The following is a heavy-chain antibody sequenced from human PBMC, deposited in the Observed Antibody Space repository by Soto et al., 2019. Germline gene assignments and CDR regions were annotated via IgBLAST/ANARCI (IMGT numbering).Heavy chain of an antibody. V-gene: IGHV3-23*01. J-gene: IGHJ4*02. D-gene: IGHD6-13*01. CDR1: GFTISNYA. CDR2: ISGSGGST. CDR3: AKDQGSSWYEIDY. Sequence: GGSLRLSCAASGFTISNYAVTWVRQAPGKGLEWVSTISGSGGSTYYADSVKGRFTISRDNSKNTLYLQMNSLRAEDTAVYYCAKDQGSSWYEIDYWGQGTLVTVSS.